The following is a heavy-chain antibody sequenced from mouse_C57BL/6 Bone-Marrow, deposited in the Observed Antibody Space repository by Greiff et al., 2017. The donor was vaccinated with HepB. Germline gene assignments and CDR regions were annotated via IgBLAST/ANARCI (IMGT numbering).Heavy chain of an antibody. V-gene: IGHV7-3*01. CDR1: GFTFTDYY. Sequence: DVMLVESGGGLVQPGGSLSLSCAASGFTFTDYYMSWVRQPPGKALEWLGFIRNKANGYTTEYSASVKGRFTISRDNSQSILYLQMNALRAEDSATYYCARYRPYYFDYWGQGTTLTVSS. CDR2: IRNKANGYTT. J-gene: IGHJ2*01. CDR3: ARYRPYYFDY.